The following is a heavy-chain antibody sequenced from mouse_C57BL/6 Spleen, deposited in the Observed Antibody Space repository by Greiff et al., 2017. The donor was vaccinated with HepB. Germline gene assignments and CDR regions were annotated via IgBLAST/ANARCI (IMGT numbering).Heavy chain of an antibody. D-gene: IGHD1-1*01. CDR1: GFTFSDYY. J-gene: IGHJ2*01. CDR3: ARAPVEDYFDY. CDR2: INYDGSST. Sequence: EVQRVESEGGLVQPGSSMKLSCTASGFTFSDYYMAWVRQVPEKGLEWVANINYDGSSTYYLDSLKSRFIISRDNAKNILYLQMSSLKSEDTATYYCARAPVEDYFDYWGQGTTLTVSS. V-gene: IGHV5-16*01.